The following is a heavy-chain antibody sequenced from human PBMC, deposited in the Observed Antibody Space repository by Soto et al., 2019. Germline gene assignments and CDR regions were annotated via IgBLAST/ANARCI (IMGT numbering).Heavy chain of an antibody. J-gene: IGHJ5*02. D-gene: IGHD3-3*01. V-gene: IGHV4-31*03. Sequence: PSETLSLTCSVSGGSISSGGYYWSWIRQLPGKDLEWIGYIYHSGNTYYNSSLKSRLTISVDTSKNQFSLKLTSVTAADTAVYYCARVRDWFDPWGQGTLVTVSS. CDR1: GGSISSGGYY. CDR2: IYHSGNT. CDR3: ARVRDWFDP.